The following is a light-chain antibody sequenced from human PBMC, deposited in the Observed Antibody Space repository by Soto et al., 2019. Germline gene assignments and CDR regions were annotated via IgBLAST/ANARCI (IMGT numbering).Light chain of an antibody. Sequence: DIQMTQSPSSLSASVGDRVTITCRASQGIRNELGWYQLKPGKAPKRLIYAASILQSGAPSRFSGSGSGTEFTLTINSLQPEDFATYYCLHHHDYPFTFGGGTKVEIK. CDR2: AAS. V-gene: IGKV1-17*01. CDR1: QGIRNE. J-gene: IGKJ4*01. CDR3: LHHHDYPFT.